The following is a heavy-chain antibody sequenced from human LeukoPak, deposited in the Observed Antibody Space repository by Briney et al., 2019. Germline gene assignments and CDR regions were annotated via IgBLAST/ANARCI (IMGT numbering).Heavy chain of an antibody. D-gene: IGHD3-9*01. Sequence: PGRSLRLSCAASGFTFSSYAMHWVRQAPGKGLEWVAVISYDGSNKYYADSVKGRFTISRDNSKNTLYLQMNSLRAEDTAVYYCARDFEPYDIFGNWFDPGGQGTLVTVSS. CDR1: GFTFSSYA. CDR2: ISYDGSNK. V-gene: IGHV3-30-3*01. J-gene: IGHJ5*02. CDR3: ARDFEPYDIFGNWFDP.